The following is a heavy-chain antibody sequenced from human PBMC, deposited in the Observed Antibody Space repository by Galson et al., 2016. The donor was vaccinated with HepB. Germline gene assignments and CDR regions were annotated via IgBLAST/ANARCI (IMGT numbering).Heavy chain of an antibody. Sequence: SLRLSCAASGFTFSDYYMSWIRQAPGKGLEWVSYISNSDSTIYYADSVKGRFTISRDNAKNSLYLQMYSLRAEDTAVYYCARQIYYYDGMDVWGQGTPVTASS. CDR1: GFTFSDYY. CDR3: ARQIYYYDGMDV. V-gene: IGHV3-11*01. J-gene: IGHJ6*02. CDR2: ISNSDSTI.